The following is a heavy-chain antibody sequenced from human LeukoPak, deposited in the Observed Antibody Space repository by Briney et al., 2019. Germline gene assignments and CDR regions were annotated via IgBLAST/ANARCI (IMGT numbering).Heavy chain of an antibody. D-gene: IGHD1-14*01. V-gene: IGHV3-7*01. CDR1: GFTFSSHW. Sequence: GGSLRLSCAASGFTFSSHWMSWVRQAPGKGLEWVANIKEDGSEKYYVDSVKSRFTISRDNAKNSLYLQMNSLRAEDTAVYYCARNRLNIDYWGQGTLVTVSS. CDR2: IKEDGSEK. J-gene: IGHJ4*02. CDR3: ARNRLNIDY.